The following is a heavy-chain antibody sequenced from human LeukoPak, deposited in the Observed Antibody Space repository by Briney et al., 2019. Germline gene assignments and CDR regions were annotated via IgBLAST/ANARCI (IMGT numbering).Heavy chain of an antibody. CDR3: ARGHYDFWSGYPTNDY. V-gene: IGHV4-59*01. D-gene: IGHD3-3*01. J-gene: IGHJ4*02. Sequence: PSETLSLTCPVSGASISSYYWSWIRQPPGKGLEWIGFIYYSGSTNYNPSLKSRVTISVDTSKNQFSLKLSSVTAADTAVYYCARGHYDFWSGYPTNDYWGQGTLVTVSS. CDR1: GASISSYY. CDR2: IYYSGST.